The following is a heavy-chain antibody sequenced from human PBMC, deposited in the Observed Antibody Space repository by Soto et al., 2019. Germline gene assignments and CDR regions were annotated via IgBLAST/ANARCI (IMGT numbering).Heavy chain of an antibody. Sequence: PGGSLRLSCAASGFTFSNAWMSWVRQAPGKGLEWVGRIKSKTDGGTTDYAAPVKGRFTISRDDSKNTLYLQMNSLKTEDTAVYYCTTQLCSSGWYYFDYWGQGTLVTVSS. CDR1: GFTFSNAW. CDR2: IKSKTDGGTT. CDR3: TTQLCSSGWYYFDY. V-gene: IGHV3-15*01. J-gene: IGHJ4*02. D-gene: IGHD6-19*01.